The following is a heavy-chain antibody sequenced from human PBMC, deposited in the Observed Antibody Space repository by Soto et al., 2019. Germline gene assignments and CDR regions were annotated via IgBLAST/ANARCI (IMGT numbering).Heavy chain of an antibody. D-gene: IGHD6-25*01. CDR1: GGSIGSTDSY. CDR3: ARGGSGWAEYFQH. J-gene: IGHJ1*01. CDR2: IYYTGGT. Sequence: QVQLQESGPGLVEPSQTLSLTCTVSGGSIGSTDSYWSWIRRPPGKGLEWIGYIYYTGGTFYNPSLTSRLTISLDTSSNQFSLTPTSLTATDTGIYYCARGGSGWAEYFQHWGQGTLVAVSS. V-gene: IGHV4-30-4*08.